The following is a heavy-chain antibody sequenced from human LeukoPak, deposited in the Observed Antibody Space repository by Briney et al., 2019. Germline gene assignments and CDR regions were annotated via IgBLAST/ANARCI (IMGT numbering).Heavy chain of an antibody. CDR1: GYTFTGYY. J-gene: IGHJ6*03. Sequence: GASLKVSCKASGYTFTGYYMHWVRQAPGQGLEWMGWINPNSGGTNYAQKFQGRVTMTRDTSISTAYMELSRLRSDDTAVYYCARSLLPPYYYYMDVWGKGTTVTVSS. CDR2: INPNSGGT. CDR3: ARSLLPPYYYYMDV. V-gene: IGHV1-2*02. D-gene: IGHD2-15*01.